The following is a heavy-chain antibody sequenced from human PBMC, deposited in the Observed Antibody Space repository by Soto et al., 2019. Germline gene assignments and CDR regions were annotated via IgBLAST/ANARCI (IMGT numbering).Heavy chain of an antibody. J-gene: IGHJ4*02. CDR1: GGSISSSSYY. CDR2: IYYSGST. V-gene: IGHV4-39*01. CDR3: ARLNPNSSGWSSPPYFDY. Sequence: QLQLQESGPGLVKPSETLSLTCTVSGGSISSSSYYWGWIRQPPGKGLEWIGSIYYSGSTYYNPSLKSRVTISVDTSKNQFSLKLSSVTAADTAVYYCARLNPNSSGWSSPPYFDYWGQGTLVTVSS. D-gene: IGHD6-19*01.